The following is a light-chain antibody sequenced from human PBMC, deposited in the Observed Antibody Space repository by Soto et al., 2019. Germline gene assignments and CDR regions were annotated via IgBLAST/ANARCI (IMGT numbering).Light chain of an antibody. J-gene: IGKJ1*01. CDR2: GAS. CDR1: QSVSSY. Sequence: EIGLTQSPVPLSLSPGVRAILSCRASQSVSSYLAWYQQKPGQAPRLLIYGASNRATGIPDRFSGSGSGTDFTLTISRLEPEDFAVYYCQQYGSSWTVGQGSKVDIK. CDR3: QQYGSSWT. V-gene: IGKV3-20*01.